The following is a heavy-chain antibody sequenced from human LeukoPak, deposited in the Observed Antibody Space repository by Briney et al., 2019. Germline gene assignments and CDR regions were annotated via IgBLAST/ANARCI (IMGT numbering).Heavy chain of an antibody. Sequence: GGSLRLXCAASGFTFSSYGVHWVRQAPGKGLEWVAFIRYDGSNKYYADSVKGRFTISRDNSKNTLYLQMNSLRAEDTAVYYCAKGPVDAIRNAFDIWGQGTMVTVSS. V-gene: IGHV3-30*02. CDR2: IRYDGSNK. CDR1: GFTFSSYG. CDR3: AKGPVDAIRNAFDI. D-gene: IGHD1-14*01. J-gene: IGHJ3*02.